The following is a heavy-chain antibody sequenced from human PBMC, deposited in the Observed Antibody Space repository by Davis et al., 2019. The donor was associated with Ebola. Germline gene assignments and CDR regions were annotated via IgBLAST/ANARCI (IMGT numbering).Heavy chain of an antibody. D-gene: IGHD1-1*01. J-gene: IGHJ4*02. V-gene: IGHV4-4*02. Sequence: SETLSLTCTVSGDSISSSNLWSWVRQPPGKGLEWIGETYQSGSTYYNPSLKSRVTISVDKSKNQFSLKLTSMTAADTAVYYCARTTGVRYLDYWGQGSLVTVSS. CDR2: TYQSGST. CDR1: GDSISSSNL. CDR3: ARTTGVRYLDY.